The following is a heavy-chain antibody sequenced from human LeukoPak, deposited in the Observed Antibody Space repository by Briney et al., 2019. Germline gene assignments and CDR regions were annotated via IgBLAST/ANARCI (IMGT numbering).Heavy chain of an antibody. V-gene: IGHV3-23*01. J-gene: IGHJ4*02. Sequence: GGSLRLSCAASGFTVSSNYMSWVRQAPGKGLEWVSAISGSGGSTYYADSVKGRFTISRDNSKNTLYLQMNSLRAEDTAVYYCAKGHGDYAWLDYWGQGTLVTVSS. CDR3: AKGHGDYAWLDY. CDR1: GFTVSSNY. CDR2: ISGSGGST. D-gene: IGHD4-17*01.